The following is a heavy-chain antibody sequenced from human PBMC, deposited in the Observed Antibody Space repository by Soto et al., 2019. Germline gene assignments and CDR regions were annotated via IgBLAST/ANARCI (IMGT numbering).Heavy chain of an antibody. CDR1: GYTFTCYY. V-gene: IGHV1-2*04. CDR2: INPNSGGT. CDR3: ARGETTGDWFDP. Sequence: ASVKVSCRASGYTFTCYYMHWVRQAPGQGLEWMGWINPNSGGTNYAQKFQGWVTMTRDTSISTAYMELSRLRSDDTAVYYCARGETTGDWFDPWGQGTLVTVSS. D-gene: IGHD4-17*01. J-gene: IGHJ5*02.